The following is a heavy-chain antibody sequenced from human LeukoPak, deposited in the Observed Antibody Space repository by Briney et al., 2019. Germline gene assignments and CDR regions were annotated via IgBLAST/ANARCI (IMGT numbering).Heavy chain of an antibody. CDR2: ISGSGGST. CDR1: GFTFSSYA. J-gene: IGHJ4*02. Sequence: GRSLRLSCAASGFTFSSYAMSWVRQAPGKGLEWVSAISGSGGSTYYADSVKGRFTISRDNSKNTLYLQMNSLRAEDTAVYYCAKGGGITIFGVVIAHFDYWGQGTLVTVSS. CDR3: AKGGGITIFGVVIAHFDY. V-gene: IGHV3-23*01. D-gene: IGHD3-3*01.